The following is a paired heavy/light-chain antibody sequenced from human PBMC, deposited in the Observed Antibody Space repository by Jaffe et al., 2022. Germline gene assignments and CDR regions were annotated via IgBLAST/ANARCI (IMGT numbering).Light chain of an antibody. CDR3: QQYGSSPWT. V-gene: IGKV3-20*01. J-gene: IGKJ1*01. CDR2: VAS. Sequence: ETVLTQSPGTLSLFPGESATLSCRASQTVTSNYLTWYQQKPGQAPRVLIYVASSRATGIPDRFSGRGSGTDFTLTISRLEPEDSAVYYCQQYGSSPWTFGQGTKVEIK. CDR1: QTVTSNY.
Heavy chain of an antibody. CDR1: GDSISSGSYY. CDR2: VYLRGNN. Sequence: QVQLQESGPGLVQPSETLSLTCTVSGDSISSGSYYWSWIRQAAGKGLEWIGRVYLRGNNYYNPSLKSRVIMSVDTSSNQFSLKLSSVTAADTALYYCARGHDSGGYIYGAFHIWGPGTMVTVSS. CDR3: ARGHDSGGYIYGAFHI. J-gene: IGHJ3*02. V-gene: IGHV4-61*02. D-gene: IGHD3-22*01.